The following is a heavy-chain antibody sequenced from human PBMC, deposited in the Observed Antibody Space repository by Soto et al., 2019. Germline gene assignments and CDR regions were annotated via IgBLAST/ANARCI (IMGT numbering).Heavy chain of an antibody. CDR1: ADSFSKYY. V-gene: IGHV4-59*01. J-gene: IGHJ4*02. D-gene: IGHD3-16*01. CDR2: IYYNGNT. CDR3: ASVTFGGVLLAH. Sequence: PSETLSLTCTVCADSFSKYYWTWIRQPPGKGLEWIGYIYYNGNTNYNPSLKRRVTISVDTSKKEISLKLSSVTAADTAVYYCASVTFGGVLLAHWGQGTLVTVSS.